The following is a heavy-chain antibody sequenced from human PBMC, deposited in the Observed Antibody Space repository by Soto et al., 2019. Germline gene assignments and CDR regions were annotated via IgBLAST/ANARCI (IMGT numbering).Heavy chain of an antibody. V-gene: IGHV3-53*01. CDR3: ARDHRPSPYGMDV. Sequence: EVQLVESGGGLIQPGGSLRLSCAASGFTVSSNYMSWVRQAPGKGLEWVSVIYSGGSTYYADSVKGRFTISRDNSKNTLYLQMNSLRAEDTAVYYCARDHRPSPYGMDVWGQGTTVTVSS. CDR1: GFTVSSNY. J-gene: IGHJ6*02. CDR2: IYSGGST.